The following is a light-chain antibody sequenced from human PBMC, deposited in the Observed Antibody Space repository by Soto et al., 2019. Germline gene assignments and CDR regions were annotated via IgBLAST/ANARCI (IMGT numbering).Light chain of an antibody. CDR3: HQYHSSPLT. V-gene: IGKV3-20*01. CDR1: QSVSSSY. Sequence: EIVLTQSPGTLSLSPGERATLSCRASQSVSSSYLAWYQQKPGQAPRLLIYGASSRATGIPERFSGSGSGTDFTLTISKLEPEDFAVYYCHQYHSSPLTLGGGTKVEIK. CDR2: GAS. J-gene: IGKJ4*01.